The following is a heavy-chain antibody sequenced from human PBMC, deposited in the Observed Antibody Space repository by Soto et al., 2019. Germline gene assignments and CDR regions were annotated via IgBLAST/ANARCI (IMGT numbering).Heavy chain of an antibody. CDR3: TGDILGTHMSSLDF. Sequence: EVKLIQSGAEVKKPGATVKIARKVYGYRFTDSYIPWIKQAPGKGLGWMGLVDPQNNNTDYGRTFQGRLTLTADTSTDTAFMELRSLRSEDTAAYYCTGDILGTHMSSLDFWGQGALVTVSS. D-gene: IGHD3-3*02. CDR1: GYRFTDSY. V-gene: IGHV1-69-2*01. CDR2: VDPQNNNT. J-gene: IGHJ4*02.